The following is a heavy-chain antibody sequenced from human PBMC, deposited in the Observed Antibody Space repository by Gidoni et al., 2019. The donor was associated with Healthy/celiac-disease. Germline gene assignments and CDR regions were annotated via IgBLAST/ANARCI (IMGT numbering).Heavy chain of an antibody. CDR2: IYTSGST. CDR1: GGSLSSGSYY. V-gene: IGHV4-61*02. J-gene: IGHJ4*02. Sequence: QVQLQGSGPGLVKPSQTLSLPCTASGGSLSSGSYYWSWIRQPAGKGLEWIGRIYTSGSTNYNPSLKSRVTISVDTSKNQFSLKLSSVTAADTAVYYCAREGNRPVAAAGRRGLDYWGQGTLVTVSS. CDR3: AREGNRPVAAAGRRGLDY. D-gene: IGHD6-13*01.